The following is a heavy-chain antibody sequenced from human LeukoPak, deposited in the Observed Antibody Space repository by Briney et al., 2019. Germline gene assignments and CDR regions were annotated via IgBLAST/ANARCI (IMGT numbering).Heavy chain of an antibody. D-gene: IGHD2-15*01. Sequence: GGSLRLSCAASGFSFSSYWMHWVRQAPGKGLVWVARIQYDGSTTNYADSVKGRLTISRDNAKKTLYVQMNSLRAEDTAVYYCARALVAGVTLNALDIWGQGTMVTVSS. V-gene: IGHV3-74*01. CDR3: ARALVAGVTLNALDI. CDR1: GFSFSSYW. J-gene: IGHJ3*02. CDR2: IQYDGSTT.